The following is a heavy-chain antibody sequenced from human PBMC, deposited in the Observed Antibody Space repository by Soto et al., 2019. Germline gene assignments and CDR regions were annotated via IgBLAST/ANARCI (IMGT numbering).Heavy chain of an antibody. CDR2: IIPIFGTA. CDR3: ARRPRADAFDI. Sequence: GASVKVSCKTSGHTYINWVRQAPGQGLEWMGGIIPIFGTANYAQKFQGRVTITADKSTSTAYMELSSLRSEDTAVYYCARRPRADAFDIWGQGTMVTVSS. V-gene: IGHV1-69*06. CDR1: GHTY. J-gene: IGHJ3*02.